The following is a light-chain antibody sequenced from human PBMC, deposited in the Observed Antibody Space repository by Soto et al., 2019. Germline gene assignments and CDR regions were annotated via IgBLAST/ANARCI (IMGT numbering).Light chain of an antibody. CDR2: ESS. J-gene: IGKJ1*01. Sequence: EIVLTQSPATLSLSPGERATLSCRASQSVSSYLSWYQQKPGHAPSLLIYESSNRATVIPASFSGSGTGTAFTLPIRSIEPEDFAVYYCQPYRIWQQTLGQGTTV. CDR3: QPYRIWQQT. V-gene: IGKV3-11*01. CDR1: QSVSSY.